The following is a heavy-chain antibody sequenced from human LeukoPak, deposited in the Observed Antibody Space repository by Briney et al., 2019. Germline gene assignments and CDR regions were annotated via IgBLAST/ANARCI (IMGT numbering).Heavy chain of an antibody. V-gene: IGHV3-30*18. CDR3: AKPSSGAKGAFDI. CDR2: ISYDGSNK. CDR1: GFTFSSCS. Sequence: GGSLRLSCAASGFTFSSCSMNWVRQAPGKGLEWVAVISYDGSNKYYADSVKGRFTISRDNSKNTLYLQMNSLRAEDTAVYYCAKPSSGAKGAFDIWGQGTMVTVSS. D-gene: IGHD2-15*01. J-gene: IGHJ3*02.